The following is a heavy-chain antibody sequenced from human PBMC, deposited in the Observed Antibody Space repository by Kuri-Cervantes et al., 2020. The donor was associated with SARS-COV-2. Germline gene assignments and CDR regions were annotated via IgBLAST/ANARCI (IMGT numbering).Heavy chain of an antibody. CDR2: ISGDGGGT. D-gene: IGHD1-26*01. J-gene: IGHJ1*01. Sequence: GESLKISCAASGFTFDDYAMHWVRQAPGKGLEWVSLISGDGGGTYYADSVKGRFTISRDNSKNSLYLQMNSLRAEDTALYYCAKDSGSYFRGSAEYFQHWGQGTLVTVSS. CDR3: AKDSGSYFRGSAEYFQH. V-gene: IGHV3-43D*03. CDR1: GFTFDDYA.